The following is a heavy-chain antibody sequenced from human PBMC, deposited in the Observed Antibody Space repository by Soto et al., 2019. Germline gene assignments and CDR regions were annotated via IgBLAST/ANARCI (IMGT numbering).Heavy chain of an antibody. V-gene: IGHV3-21*01. CDR1: GFTFSSYS. CDR3: AVEGPFRAFDI. J-gene: IGHJ3*02. Sequence: EVQLVESGGGLVKPGGSLRLSCAASGFTFSSYSMNWVRQAPGKGLEWVSSISSSSSYIYYADSVKGRFTISRDNAKNSLYLQMNSLRVEDTAVYYCAVEGPFRAFDIWGHGTMVTVSA. CDR2: ISSSSSYI. D-gene: IGHD3-10*01.